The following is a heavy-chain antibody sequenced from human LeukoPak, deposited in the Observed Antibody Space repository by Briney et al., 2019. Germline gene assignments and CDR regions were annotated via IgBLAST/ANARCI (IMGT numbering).Heavy chain of an antibody. D-gene: IGHD3-9*01. V-gene: IGHV4-59*01. CDR3: ARGRAYYDILTGRYYYYGMDV. CDR1: GGSISSYY. Sequence: SETLSLTCTVSGGSISSYYWSWIRQPPGKGLEWIGYIYYSGSTKYNPSLESRVTISVDTSKSQFSLKLSSVTAADTAVYYCARGRAYYDILTGRYYYYGMDVWGQGTTVTVSS. J-gene: IGHJ6*02. CDR2: IYYSGST.